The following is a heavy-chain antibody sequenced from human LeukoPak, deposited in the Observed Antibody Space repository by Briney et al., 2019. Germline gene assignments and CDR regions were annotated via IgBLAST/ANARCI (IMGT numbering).Heavy chain of an antibody. D-gene: IGHD2-21*01. CDR2: INHSGST. CDR1: GGSFSGYY. J-gene: IGHJ4*02. Sequence: SETLSLTCAVYGGSFSGYYWSWIRQPPGKGLEWIGEINHSGSTNYNPSLKSRVTISVDTPKNQFSLKLSSVTAADTAVYYCARACGGNCYFDYWGQGTLITVSS. CDR3: ARACGGNCYFDY. V-gene: IGHV4-34*01.